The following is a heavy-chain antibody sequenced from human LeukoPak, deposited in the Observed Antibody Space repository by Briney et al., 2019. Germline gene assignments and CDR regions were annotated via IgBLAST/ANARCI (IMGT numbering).Heavy chain of an antibody. D-gene: IGHD3-16*01. CDR1: GYTFTMYY. CDR3: AREQSGGLSGSLGGLFASYHTYYYMDV. CDR2: INPTDGAT. V-gene: IGHV1-46*01. Sequence: GASVKFSCNASGYTFTMYYIHWVRQAPGQGLEWMGMINPTDGATTYTQRFQGRVTMTSDMSTTTVYMDLRSLRSEDTAVYLCAREQSGGLSGSLGGLFASYHTYYYMDVWGRGTTVTVSS. J-gene: IGHJ6*03.